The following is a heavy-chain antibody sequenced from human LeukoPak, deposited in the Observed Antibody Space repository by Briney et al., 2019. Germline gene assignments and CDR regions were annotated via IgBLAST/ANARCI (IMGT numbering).Heavy chain of an antibody. J-gene: IGHJ4*02. CDR3: ARLGARQMLEY. Sequence: PGGSLRLSCAASGFTFSSYAMSWVRQAPGKGLEWVSTISGSGGSTYYADSVKGRFTISRDNSKYTLYLQMNSLRAEDTAVYYCARLGARQMLEYWGQGTLVTVSS. V-gene: IGHV3-23*01. CDR2: ISGSGGST. CDR1: GFTFSSYA. D-gene: IGHD4-17*01.